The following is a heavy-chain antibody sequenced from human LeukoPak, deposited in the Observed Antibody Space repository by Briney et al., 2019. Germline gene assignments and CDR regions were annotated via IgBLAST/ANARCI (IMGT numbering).Heavy chain of an antibody. V-gene: IGHV4-34*01. CDR3: ARGLGTTVVTRYFDY. J-gene: IGHJ4*02. Sequence: SETLSLTCAVYGGSFSGYYWSWIRQPPGKGLEWIGEINHSGSTNYNPSLKSRVTISVDTSKNQFSLKLSSVTAAATAVSYCARGLGTTVVTRYFDYWGQGTLVTVSS. CDR1: GGSFSGYY. D-gene: IGHD4-23*01. CDR2: INHSGST.